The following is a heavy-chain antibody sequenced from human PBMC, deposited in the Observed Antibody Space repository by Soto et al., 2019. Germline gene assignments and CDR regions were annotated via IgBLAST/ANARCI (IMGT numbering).Heavy chain of an antibody. J-gene: IGHJ4*02. CDR3: ATSYGSGYRAFDY. CDR2: VNPILSLS. CDR1: GDTFSFYS. V-gene: IGHV1-69*02. D-gene: IGHD3-10*01. Sequence: QVQLVQSGAEVKRPGSSVKVSCKASGDTFSFYSINWVRQAPGLGLEWMGRVNPILSLSNYAQRFQGRVTMTADKSTSTAYMVISILRAEDTAIDYCATSYGSGYRAFDYWGQGAQVIVSS.